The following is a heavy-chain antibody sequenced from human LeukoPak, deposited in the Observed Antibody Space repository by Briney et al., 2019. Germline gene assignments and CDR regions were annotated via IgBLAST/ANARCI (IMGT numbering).Heavy chain of an antibody. Sequence: ASVKVSCKASGYTFTGYYMHWVRQAPGQGLGWMGRINPNSGGTNYAQKFQGRVTMTRDTSISTAYMELSRLRSDDTAVYYCARVYCSSTSCYNWFDPWGQGTLVTVSS. CDR2: INPNSGGT. V-gene: IGHV1-2*06. CDR3: ARVYCSSTSCYNWFDP. CDR1: GYTFTGYY. D-gene: IGHD2-2*01. J-gene: IGHJ5*02.